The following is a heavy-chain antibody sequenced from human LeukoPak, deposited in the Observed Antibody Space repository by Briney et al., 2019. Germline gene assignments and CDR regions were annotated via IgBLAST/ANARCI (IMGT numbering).Heavy chain of an antibody. CDR1: GDSIRGYS. J-gene: IGHJ4*02. V-gene: IGHV4-59*12. CDR3: ARVSTDTAMVTCFDY. CDR2: IYYSGDT. D-gene: IGHD5-18*01. Sequence: TSETLSLTCTVSGDSIRGYSWSWIRQPPGGGPEWIGYIYYSGDTAYNPSLKSRVTMSVDTSKNQLSLKLSSVTAADTAVYYCARVSTDTAMVTCFDYWGQGTLVTVSS.